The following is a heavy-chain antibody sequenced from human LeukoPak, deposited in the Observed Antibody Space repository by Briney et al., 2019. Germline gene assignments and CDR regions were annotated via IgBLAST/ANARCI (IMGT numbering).Heavy chain of an antibody. CDR3: AKIGDYDFWSGPNAGHFDY. CDR2: VSGGGGSA. D-gene: IGHD3-3*01. V-gene: IGHV3-23*01. J-gene: IGHJ4*02. Sequence: GGSLRLPCVASGFTFSGYAMSWVRQAPGKGLEWVSAVSGGGGSAYYADSVKGRFTISRDNSKNTLYLQTNSLKVEDTAVYFCAKIGDYDFWSGPNAGHFDYWGQGTLVTVSS. CDR1: GFTFSGYA.